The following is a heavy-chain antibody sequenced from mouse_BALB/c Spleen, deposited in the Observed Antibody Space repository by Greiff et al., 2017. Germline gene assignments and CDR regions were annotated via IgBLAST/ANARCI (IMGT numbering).Heavy chain of an antibody. D-gene: IGHD1-2*01. J-gene: IGHJ4*01. Sequence: EVKLVESGGGLVQPGGSRKLSCAASGFTFSSFGMHWVRQSPEKGLEWVAYISSGSSTIYYADTVKGRFTISRDNPKNTLFLQMTSLRSEDTAMYYCARGGHYYGYLYAMDYWGQGTSVTVSS. CDR1: GFTFSSFG. V-gene: IGHV5-17*02. CDR3: ARGGHYYGYLYAMDY. CDR2: ISSGSSTI.